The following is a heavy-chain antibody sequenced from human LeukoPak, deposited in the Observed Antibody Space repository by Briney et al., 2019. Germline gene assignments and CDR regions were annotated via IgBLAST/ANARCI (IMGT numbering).Heavy chain of an antibody. V-gene: IGHV4-39*07. CDR2: IYYSGST. J-gene: IGHJ5*02. D-gene: IGHD2-2*02. CDR1: GGSISSSSYY. CDR3: ARRPPVVVVPAAIRPGWFDP. Sequence: SETLSLTCTVSGGSISSSSYYWGWIRQPPGKGLEWIGSIYYSGSTYYNPSLKSRVTISVDTSKNQFSLKLSSVTAADTAVYYCARRPPVVVVPAAIRPGWFDPWGQGTLVTVSS.